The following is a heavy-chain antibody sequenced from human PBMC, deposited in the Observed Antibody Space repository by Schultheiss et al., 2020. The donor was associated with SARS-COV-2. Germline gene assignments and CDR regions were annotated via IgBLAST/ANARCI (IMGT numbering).Heavy chain of an antibody. J-gene: IGHJ4*02. V-gene: IGHV3-66*04. CDR3: ARHVGGSGPSS. CDR2: IYSGGST. D-gene: IGHD3-10*01. CDR1: GFTFSNAW. Sequence: GGSLRLSCAASGFTFSNAWMSWVRQAPGKGLEWVSVIYSGGSTYYADSVKGRFTISRDNSKNTLYLQMNSLRAEDTAVYYCARHVGGSGPSSWGQGTLVTVSS.